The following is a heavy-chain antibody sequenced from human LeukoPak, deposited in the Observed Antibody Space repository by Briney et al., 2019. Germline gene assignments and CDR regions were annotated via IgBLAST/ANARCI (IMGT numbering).Heavy chain of an antibody. Sequence: SETLSLTCTVSGGSISSYYRSWIRQPPGKGLEWIGYIYYSGSTNYNPSLKSRVTISVDTSKNQFSLKLSSVTAADTAVYYCARAPYSSGWYEPWGTPYYFDYWGQGTLVTVSS. D-gene: IGHD6-19*01. CDR2: IYYSGST. V-gene: IGHV4-59*01. CDR1: GGSISSYY. CDR3: ARAPYSSGWYEPWGTPYYFDY. J-gene: IGHJ4*02.